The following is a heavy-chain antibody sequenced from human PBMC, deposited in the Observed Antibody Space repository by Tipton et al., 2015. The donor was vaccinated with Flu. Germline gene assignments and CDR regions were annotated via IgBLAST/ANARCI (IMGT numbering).Heavy chain of an antibody. J-gene: IGHJ5*02. CDR2: IFSSGNT. CDR3: AREISGGENPRPWRVDP. D-gene: IGHD3-10*01. Sequence: TLSLTCTVSGASISSGRYYWSWIRQPAGKGLEWIGRIFSSGNTYYNPSLKSRVTISVDTSKNQFSLQMNSVTAADTALYYCAREISGGENPRPWRVDPWGQGALVTVSS. V-gene: IGHV4-61*02. CDR1: GASISSGRYY.